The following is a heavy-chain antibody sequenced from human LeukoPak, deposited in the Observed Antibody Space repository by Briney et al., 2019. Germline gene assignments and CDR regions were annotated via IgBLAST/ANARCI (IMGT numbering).Heavy chain of an antibody. Sequence: ASVKVSCKASGYTLTRYYMHWVRQAPGQGLEWMGIINPSGGSTSYAQKFQGRVTMTTDTSTSTVYMELTSLRSEDTAVYYCARVDGGGWYYFDYWGQGTLVTVSS. CDR3: ARVDGGGWYYFDY. D-gene: IGHD2-8*02. J-gene: IGHJ4*02. V-gene: IGHV1-46*01. CDR2: INPSGGST. CDR1: GYTLTRYY.